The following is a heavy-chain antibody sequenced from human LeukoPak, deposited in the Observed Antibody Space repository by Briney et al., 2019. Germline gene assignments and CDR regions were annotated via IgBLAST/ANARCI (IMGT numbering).Heavy chain of an antibody. V-gene: IGHV4-38-2*02. D-gene: IGHD7-27*01. CDR1: GYSISSGYY. CDR3: ASRKLGNDY. Sequence: ETLSLTCTVSGYSISSGYYWGWIRQPPGKGLEWIGSIYHSGSTYYNPSLKSRVTISADTSKNQFSLKLSSVTAADTAVYYCASRKLGNDYWGQGTLVTVSS. J-gene: IGHJ4*02. CDR2: IYHSGST.